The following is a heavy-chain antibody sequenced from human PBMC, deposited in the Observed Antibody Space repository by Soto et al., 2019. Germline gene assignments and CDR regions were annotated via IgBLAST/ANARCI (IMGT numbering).Heavy chain of an antibody. CDR2: ISAGGGSI. J-gene: IGHJ4*02. CDR1: GFTFSTYA. V-gene: IGHV3-23*01. D-gene: IGHD2-15*01. Sequence: GGFLRLSCAASGFTFSTYAMSWVRQAPGRGLEWVSTISAGGGSIHYADSVKGRFTISRDNSENTLYVQINSLRAEDTAVYYCAKDRVVAAASGDHFDYWGQGTLVTVSS. CDR3: AKDRVVAAASGDHFDY.